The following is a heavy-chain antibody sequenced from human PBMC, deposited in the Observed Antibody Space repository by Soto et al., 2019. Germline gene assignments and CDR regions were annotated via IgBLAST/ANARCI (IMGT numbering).Heavy chain of an antibody. V-gene: IGHV4-61*01. J-gene: IGHJ5*02. D-gene: IGHD6-19*01. CDR2: IYYSGST. CDR1: GGSVSSGSYY. CDR3: ARGVGGWSGWFDP. Sequence: QVQLQESGPGLVKPSETLSLTCTVSGGSVSSGSYYWSWIRQPPGKGLEWIGYIYYSGSTNYNPSPRGRVTIPVDTPKHQFSLKLSAVTAADTAVYYCARGVGGWSGWFDPWGQGTLVTVSS.